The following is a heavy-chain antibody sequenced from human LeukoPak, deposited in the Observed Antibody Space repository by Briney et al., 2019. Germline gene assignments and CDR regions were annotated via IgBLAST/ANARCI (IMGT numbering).Heavy chain of an antibody. Sequence: GGSLRLSCAASGFTFSSYWMSWARQAPGKGLEWVANIKQDGSEKYYVDSVKGRFTISRDNAKNSLYLQMNSLRAEDTAVYYCARVRWELGYCSSTSCYKWKNWFDPWGRGTVVTVSS. CDR1: GFTFSSYW. D-gene: IGHD2-2*02. J-gene: IGHJ5*02. CDR2: IKQDGSEK. CDR3: ARVRWELGYCSSTSCYKWKNWFDP. V-gene: IGHV3-7*01.